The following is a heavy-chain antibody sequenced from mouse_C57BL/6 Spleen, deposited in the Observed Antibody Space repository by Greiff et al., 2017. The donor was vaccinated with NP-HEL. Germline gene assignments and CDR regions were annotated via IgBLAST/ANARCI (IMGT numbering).Heavy chain of an antibody. V-gene: IGHV5-4*01. CDR1: GFTFSSYA. CDR3: ARDRMNGYFDYFDY. CDR2: ISDGGSYT. J-gene: IGHJ2*01. D-gene: IGHD2-3*01. Sequence: DVQLVESGGGLVKPGGSLKLSCAASGFTFSSYAMSWVRQTPEKRLEWVATISDGGSYTYYPDNVKGRFTISRDNAKNNLYLQMSHLKSEDTAMYYCARDRMNGYFDYFDYWGQGTTLTVSS.